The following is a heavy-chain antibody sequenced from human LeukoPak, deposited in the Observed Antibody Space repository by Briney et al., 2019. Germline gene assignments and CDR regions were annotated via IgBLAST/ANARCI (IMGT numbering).Heavy chain of an antibody. CDR2: INHSGGT. V-gene: IGHV4-34*01. J-gene: IGHJ4*02. Sequence: SETLSLTCAVDGGSFSDYFWSWIRQPPGKGLEWIGEINHSGGTSYNPSLMGRVTISVDTSKNQFSLKMSSVTAADTALYYCARGRYPYYWGQGTLVTVSS. D-gene: IGHD3-9*01. CDR1: GGSFSDYF. CDR3: ARGRYPYY.